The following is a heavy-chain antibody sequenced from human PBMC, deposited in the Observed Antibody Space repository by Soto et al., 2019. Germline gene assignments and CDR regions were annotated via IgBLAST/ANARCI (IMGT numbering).Heavy chain of an antibody. J-gene: IGHJ5*01. CDR1: GFTFSGDS. D-gene: IGHD1-7*01. V-gene: IGHV3-21*01. CDR2: ISSSGSFV. CDR3: ARDPPSGTTLDWFDS. Sequence: AXGSLRLSCAAAGFTFSGDSMGWVRQAPGKGLEWVASISSSGSFVNYADSVKGRFTISRDNAKNSLYLQMRSLKDEDTAVYYCARDPPSGTTLDWFDSWGQGPLVTVSS.